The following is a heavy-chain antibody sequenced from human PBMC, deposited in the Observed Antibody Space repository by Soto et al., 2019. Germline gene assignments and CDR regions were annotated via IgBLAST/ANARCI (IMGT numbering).Heavy chain of an antibody. CDR1: GFIFSSYA. V-gene: IGHV3-23*01. CDR3: ARCFAAVTRGYLDS. CDR2: MSGSGDNA. D-gene: IGHD3-9*01. Sequence: EVQLLESGGGLVQPGGSLRLSCAASGFIFSSYAMSWVRQAPGKGLEWVSAMSGSGDNAYYADSVKGRFTIARGNSKKLLTVQMKRRRAEDTAIYYCARCFAAVTRGYLDSWGQGTLVTVSS. J-gene: IGHJ4*02.